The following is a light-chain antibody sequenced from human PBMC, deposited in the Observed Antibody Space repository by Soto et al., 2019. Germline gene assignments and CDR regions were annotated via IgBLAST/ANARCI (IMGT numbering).Light chain of an antibody. CDR1: QSVRSS. Sequence: EMVMTQSPGTLSVSPGERATRFCRASQSVRSSLAWYQQKPGQAPRLLIYGASTRATGIPARFSGSGSETEFTLTISSLQAEDSAVYYCQHYDDSQYIFGQGTKVDIK. CDR2: GAS. CDR3: QHYDDSQYI. J-gene: IGKJ2*01. V-gene: IGKV3-15*01.